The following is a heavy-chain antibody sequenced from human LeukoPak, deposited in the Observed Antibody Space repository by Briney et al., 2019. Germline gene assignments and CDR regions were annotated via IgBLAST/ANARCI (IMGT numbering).Heavy chain of an antibody. V-gene: IGHV1-2*06. CDR3: ASQSNYGSGRTGEFDY. Sequence: ASVKVSCKASGYTFTSYYMHWVRQAPGQGLEWMGRINPNSGGTNYAQKFQGRVTMTRDTSISTAYMELSRLRSDDTAVYYCASQSNYGSGRTGEFDYWGQGTLVTVSS. CDR2: INPNSGGT. D-gene: IGHD3-10*01. CDR1: GYTFTSYY. J-gene: IGHJ4*02.